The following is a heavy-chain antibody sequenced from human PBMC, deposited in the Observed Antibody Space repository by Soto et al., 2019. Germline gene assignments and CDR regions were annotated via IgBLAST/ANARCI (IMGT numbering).Heavy chain of an antibody. CDR1: GGAINSYY. Sequence: PSETLSLTFTVSGGAINSYYWTWIRQPAGKGLEWIGRIYSSGSTKYNLSLQSRVTMSLDTSKNQFSLRLTSVTAADTAVYYCARGQRFFDWFDPWGQGTLVTVSS. CDR3: ARGQRFFDWFDP. J-gene: IGHJ5*02. CDR2: IYSSGST. V-gene: IGHV4-4*07. D-gene: IGHD3-3*01.